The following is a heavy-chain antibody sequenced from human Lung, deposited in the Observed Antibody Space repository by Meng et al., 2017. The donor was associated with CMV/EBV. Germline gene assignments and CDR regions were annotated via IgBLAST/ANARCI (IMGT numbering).Heavy chain of an antibody. Sequence: FNFSDAGMSWGRQAPGKGLGWVGRIISEADGGTTHHAAPVKGRFTISRDDSKNTLYLQMNSLKTEDTAMYYCATDLYYDDSGLRDYWGRGTLVTVSS. V-gene: IGHV3-15*01. CDR3: ATDLYYDDSGLRDY. CDR2: IISEADGGTT. J-gene: IGHJ4*02. CDR1: FNFSDAG. D-gene: IGHD3-22*01.